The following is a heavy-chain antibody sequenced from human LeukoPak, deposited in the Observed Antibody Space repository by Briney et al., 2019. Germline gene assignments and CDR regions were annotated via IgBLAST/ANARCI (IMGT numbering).Heavy chain of an antibody. D-gene: IGHD3-3*01. CDR2: ISGSGGST. CDR1: GFTFNSYD. Sequence: RTGGSLRLSCAASGFTFNSYDMSWVRQAPGKGLEWVPAISGSGGSTYYADSVKGRFTISRDNSKNTLYLQMNSLRAEDTAVYYCAKSEEATIFGVATWGQGTLVTVSS. CDR3: AKSEEATIFGVAT. J-gene: IGHJ4*02. V-gene: IGHV3-23*01.